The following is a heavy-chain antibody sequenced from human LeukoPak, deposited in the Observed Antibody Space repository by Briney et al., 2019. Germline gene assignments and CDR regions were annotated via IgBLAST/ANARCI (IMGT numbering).Heavy chain of an antibody. CDR1: GFTFGDYA. CDR3: ARDRSRDYYDSSGKGAFDI. CDR2: IRSKAYGGTT. V-gene: IGHV3-49*03. D-gene: IGHD3-22*01. Sequence: PGGSLRLSCTASGFTFGDYAMSWFRQAPGKGLEWVGFIRSKAYGGTTEYAASVKGRFTISRDNAKNSLYLQMNSLRAEDTAVYYCARDRSRDYYDSSGKGAFDIWGQGTMVTVSS. J-gene: IGHJ3*02.